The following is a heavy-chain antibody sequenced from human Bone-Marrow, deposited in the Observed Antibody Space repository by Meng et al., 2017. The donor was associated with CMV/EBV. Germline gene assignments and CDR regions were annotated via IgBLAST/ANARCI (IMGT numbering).Heavy chain of an antibody. CDR2: ISSSSSYI. V-gene: IGHV3-11*06. Sequence: GESLKISCAASGFTFSDYYMSWIRQAPGKGLEWVSSISSSSSYIYYADSVKGRFTISRDNAKNSLYLQMNSLRAEDTAVYYCARLSSRQLHGYYYGMDVWGQGTTVTVSS. CDR1: GFTFSDYY. J-gene: IGHJ6*02. D-gene: IGHD2-2*01. CDR3: ARLSSRQLHGYYYGMDV.